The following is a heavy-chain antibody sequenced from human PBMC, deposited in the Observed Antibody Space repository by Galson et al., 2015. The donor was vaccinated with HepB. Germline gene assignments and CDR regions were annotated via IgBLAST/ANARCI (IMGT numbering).Heavy chain of an antibody. J-gene: IGHJ3*02. CDR2: IYSGGTT. Sequence: SLRLSCAASGFTVSRIYMSWVRQAPGKGLEWVSVIYSGGTTYHADSVKGRFTISRHNSKNTLYLQMTSLRAEDTAVYYCARDYYGSGSYPYEAFDIWGQGTMVTVSS. V-gene: IGHV3-53*04. D-gene: IGHD3-10*01. CDR3: ARDYYGSGSYPYEAFDI. CDR1: GFTVSRIY.